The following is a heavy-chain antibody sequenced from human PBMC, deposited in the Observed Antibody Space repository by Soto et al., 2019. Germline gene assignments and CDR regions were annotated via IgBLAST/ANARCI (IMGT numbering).Heavy chain of an antibody. CDR1: GYTFTSYY. CDR3: ARDNTEVYAIVLDNWFDP. D-gene: IGHD2-8*01. V-gene: IGHV1-46*03. J-gene: IGHJ5*02. CDR2: INPSGGST. Sequence: GASVKVSCKASGYTFTSYYMHWVRQAPGQGLEWMGIINPSGGSTSYAQKFQGRVTMTRDTSTSTVYMELSSLRSEDTAVYYCARDNTEVYAIVLDNWFDPWGQGTLVTVSS.